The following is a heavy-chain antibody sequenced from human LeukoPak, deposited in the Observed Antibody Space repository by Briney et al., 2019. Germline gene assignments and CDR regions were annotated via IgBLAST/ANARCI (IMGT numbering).Heavy chain of an antibody. V-gene: IGHV3-43*01. Sequence: PGGPLRLSCAASGFTFDDYTMHWVRQAPGKGLEWVSLISWDGGSTYYADSVKGRFTISRDNSKNSLYLQMNSLRTEDTALYYCAKDPQRYNWNDLPDYWGQGTLVTVSS. J-gene: IGHJ4*02. D-gene: IGHD1-1*01. CDR1: GFTFDDYT. CDR3: AKDPQRYNWNDLPDY. CDR2: ISWDGGST.